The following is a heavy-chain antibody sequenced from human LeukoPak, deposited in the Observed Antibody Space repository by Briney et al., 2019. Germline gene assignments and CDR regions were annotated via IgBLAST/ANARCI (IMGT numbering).Heavy chain of an antibody. Sequence: PGGSLRLSCAASGFTFSSYSMNWVRQAPGKGLEWVSSISSSSSYIYYADSVKGRFTISRDNAKNSLYLQMNSLRAEDTAVYYCARDGESSSWYNYFDYWGRGTLVTVSS. J-gene: IGHJ4*02. CDR3: ARDGESSSWYNYFDY. CDR1: GFTFSSYS. D-gene: IGHD6-13*01. V-gene: IGHV3-21*01. CDR2: ISSSSSYI.